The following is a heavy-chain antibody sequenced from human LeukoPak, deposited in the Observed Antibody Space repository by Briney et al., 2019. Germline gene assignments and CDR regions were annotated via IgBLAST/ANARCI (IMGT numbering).Heavy chain of an antibody. CDR2: IRYDGSNE. CDR1: GFIFSSYG. V-gene: IGHV3-30*02. CDR3: AKDREWQYSYGYDAFDI. D-gene: IGHD5-18*01. J-gene: IGHJ3*02. Sequence: GGSLRLSCAASGFIFSSYGMHWVRQAPGKGLEWVAFIRYDGSNEYFADSVKGRFTISRDNSKNTLYLQMNSLRAEDSAVYYCAKDREWQYSYGYDAFDIWGQGTMVTVSS.